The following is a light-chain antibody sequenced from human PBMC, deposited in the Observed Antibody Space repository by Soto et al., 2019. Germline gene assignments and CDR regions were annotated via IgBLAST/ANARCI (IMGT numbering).Light chain of an antibody. Sequence: AIQMTQSPSSLSASVGDRVSITCRASQGIRSDLGCYQQKPGKPPKLQIYAASSLQSGVPSRFSGRVSGPDFTLTISSLQPEDFATYYCLQDHNYPLTFGQGTKVEIK. V-gene: IGKV1-6*01. CDR3: LQDHNYPLT. J-gene: IGKJ1*01. CDR1: QGIRSD. CDR2: AAS.